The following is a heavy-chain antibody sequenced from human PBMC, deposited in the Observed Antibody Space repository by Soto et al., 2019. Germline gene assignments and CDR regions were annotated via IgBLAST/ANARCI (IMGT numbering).Heavy chain of an antibody. V-gene: IGHV1-46*03. J-gene: IGHJ3*02. CDR3: ASSRGWLDAFDI. CDR1: GYTFTSYY. D-gene: IGHD6-19*01. Sequence: ASVKVSCKASGYTFTSYYMHWVRLAPGQGLEWMGIINPSGGSTSYAQKFQGRVTMTRDTSTSTVYMELSSLRSEDTAVYYCASSRGWLDAFDIWGQGTMVTVSS. CDR2: INPSGGST.